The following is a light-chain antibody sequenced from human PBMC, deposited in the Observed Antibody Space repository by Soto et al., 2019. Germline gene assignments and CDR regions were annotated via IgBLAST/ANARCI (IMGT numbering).Light chain of an antibody. V-gene: IGKV3-20*01. J-gene: IGKJ1*01. CDR1: QSVSSSY. CDR3: QQYGSSPGT. Sequence: EIVFTQSPGTLSLSRGERATLSCRASQSVSSSYLAWYQQKPGQAPRLLIYGASSRATGIPDRFSGSGSGTDFTLTISRLEPEDFAVYYCQQYGSSPGTLGQGTKVDIK. CDR2: GAS.